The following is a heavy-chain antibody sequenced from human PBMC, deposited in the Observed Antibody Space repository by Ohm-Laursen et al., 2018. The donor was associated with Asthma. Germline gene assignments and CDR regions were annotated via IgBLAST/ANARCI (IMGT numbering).Heavy chain of an antibody. J-gene: IGHJ4*02. CDR2: ISYDGSRI. V-gene: IGHV3-30*03. CDR3: ATSEYDSSGYQLDY. Sequence: SLRLSCSASGFTFSNYAFHWVRQAPGKGLEWVALISYDGSRIFYGDSVKGRFTISRDNSKNTLYLQMNSLRAEDTAVYYCATSEYDSSGYQLDYWGQGTLVTVSS. D-gene: IGHD3-22*01. CDR1: GFTFSNYA.